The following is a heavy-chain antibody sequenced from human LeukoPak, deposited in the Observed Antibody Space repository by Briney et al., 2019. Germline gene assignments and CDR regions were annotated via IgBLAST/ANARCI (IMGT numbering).Heavy chain of an antibody. CDR1: GYSFTSYW. CDR3: ARGRDTAMAPDPYFDY. D-gene: IGHD5-18*01. J-gene: IGHJ4*02. V-gene: IGHV5-51*01. Sequence: KPGESLKISCKGSGYSFTSYWIGWVRQMPGKGLEWMGIIYPGDSDTRYSPSFQGQVTISADKSISTAYLQWSSLKASDTAMYYCARGRDTAMAPDPYFDYWGQGTLVTVSS. CDR2: IYPGDSDT.